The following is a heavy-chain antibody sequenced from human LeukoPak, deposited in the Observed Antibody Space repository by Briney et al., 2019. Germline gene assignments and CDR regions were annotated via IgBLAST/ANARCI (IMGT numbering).Heavy chain of an antibody. CDR3: ARVLSSGRSDY. J-gene: IGHJ4*02. CDR1: GGSFSGYY. D-gene: IGHD3-22*01. Sequence: SETLSLTCAVYGGSFSGYYWSWIRQPPGKGLEWIGEINHSGSTNYNPSLKSRVIISVDTSKNQFSLKLSSVTAADTAVYYCARVLSSGRSDYWGQGTPVTVSS. V-gene: IGHV4-34*01. CDR2: INHSGST.